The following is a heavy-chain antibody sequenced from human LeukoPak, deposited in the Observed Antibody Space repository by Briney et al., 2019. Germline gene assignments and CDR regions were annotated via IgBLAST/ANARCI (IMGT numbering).Heavy chain of an antibody. CDR1: GGTFSRYA. J-gene: IGHJ4*02. V-gene: IGHV1-69*04. CDR3: ASRATYGDYFFDY. D-gene: IGHD4-17*01. Sequence: SVKVSCKASGGTFSRYAITWVRQAPGQGLEWMGRIIPIFGIANHAQKFQGRVTITADKSTSTAYMELSSLRSEDTAVYYCASRATYGDYFFDYWGEGALVTVSS. CDR2: IIPIFGIA.